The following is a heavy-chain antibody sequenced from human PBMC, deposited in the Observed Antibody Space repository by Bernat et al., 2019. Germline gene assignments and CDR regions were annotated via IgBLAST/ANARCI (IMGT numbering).Heavy chain of an antibody. J-gene: IGHJ4*02. CDR3: ATDRPRIAVAGPTIFDY. Sequence: QVQLVQSGAEVKKPGASVKVSCKASGYTFTSYYMHWVRQAPGQGLEWMGIINPSGGSTSYAQKFQGRVTMTRDTSTSTVYMELSSLRSEDTAVYYCATDRPRIAVAGPTIFDYWGQGTLVTVSS. D-gene: IGHD6-19*01. V-gene: IGHV1-46*01. CDR1: GYTFTSYY. CDR2: INPSGGST.